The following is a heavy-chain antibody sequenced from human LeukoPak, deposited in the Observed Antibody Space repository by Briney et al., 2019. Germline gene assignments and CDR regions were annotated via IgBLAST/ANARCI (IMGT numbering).Heavy chain of an antibody. D-gene: IGHD4-11*01. V-gene: IGHV3-7*01. CDR2: INQDGSSI. Sequence: GGSLRLSCAASGSFTFSNYWMNWLRQAPGKGLEWVANINQDGSSIYYVDSVEGRFTISRDNAKNSLYLQMNSLRAGDTAVYYCEVYSAWGQGTLVTVSS. CDR3: EVYSA. CDR1: GSFTFSNYW. J-gene: IGHJ1*01.